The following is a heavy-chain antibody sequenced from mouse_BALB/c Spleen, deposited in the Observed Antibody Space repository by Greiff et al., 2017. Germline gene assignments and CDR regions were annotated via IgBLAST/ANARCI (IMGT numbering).Heavy chain of an antibody. V-gene: IGHV1-7*01. CDR3: ATNWGFDY. J-gene: IGHJ2*01. D-gene: IGHD4-1*01. CDR1: GYTFTSYW. CDR2: INPSTGYT. Sequence: VQLQESGAELAKPGASVKMSCKASGYTFTSYWMHWVKQRPGQGLEWIGYINPSTGYTEYNQKFKDKATLTADKSSSTAYMQLSSLTSEDSAVYYCATNWGFDYWGQGTTLTVSS.